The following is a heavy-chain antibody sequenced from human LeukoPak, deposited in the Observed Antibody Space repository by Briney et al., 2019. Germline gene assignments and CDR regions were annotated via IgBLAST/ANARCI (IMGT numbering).Heavy chain of an antibody. CDR1: GFTFSNYW. Sequence: PGGSLRLSCAASGFTFSNYWMSWVRQAPGKGLEWVASIKQDGSEKYYVDSVMGRFTISRDNSKNTLYLQMNSLRAEDTAVYYCAMTYWGQGTLVTVSS. V-gene: IGHV3-7*01. CDR3: AMTY. J-gene: IGHJ4*02. CDR2: IKQDGSEK.